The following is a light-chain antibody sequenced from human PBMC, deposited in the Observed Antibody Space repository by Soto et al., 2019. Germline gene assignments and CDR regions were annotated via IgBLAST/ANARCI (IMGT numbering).Light chain of an antibody. CDR2: GAS. Sequence: AIQMTQSAASLSASVGDRVTISCRASQGIGNALGWYQQKPGKPPKVLIYGASNLQSGVPPGFSGSGYGTDFNLAISSLQTEDSATYYCLQDINYPWTFGQGTKVDIK. CDR3: LQDINYPWT. V-gene: IGKV1-6*01. CDR1: QGIGNA. J-gene: IGKJ1*01.